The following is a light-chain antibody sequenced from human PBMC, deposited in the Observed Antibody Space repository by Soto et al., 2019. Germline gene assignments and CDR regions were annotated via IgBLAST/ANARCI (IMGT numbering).Light chain of an antibody. J-gene: IGKJ1*01. V-gene: IGKV1-5*03. CDR1: QSIDTG. CDR2: KAS. Sequence: DIQMTQSPSTLSASIGDRATITCRASQSIDTGLAWYQQKPGQAPKLLIYKASFLQNEVPSRFSGSGSGTDFTITISGLQPDDFATYYCQPYTPVSRTFGQGTKVDVK. CDR3: QPYTPVSRT.